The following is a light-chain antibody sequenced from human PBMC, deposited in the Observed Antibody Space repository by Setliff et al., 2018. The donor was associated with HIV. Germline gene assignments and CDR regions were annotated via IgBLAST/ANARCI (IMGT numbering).Light chain of an antibody. CDR3: SSYTSSSTLFI. J-gene: IGLJ1*01. CDR1: SSDVGGYNY. CDR2: GVS. Sequence: QSALAQPPSASGSPGQSVTISCTGTSSDVGGYNYVSWYQQHPGKAPKLMIYGVSKRPSGVSNRFSGSKSGNTASLTISGLQAEDEADYYCSSYTSSSTLFIFGTGTKV. V-gene: IGLV2-14*01.